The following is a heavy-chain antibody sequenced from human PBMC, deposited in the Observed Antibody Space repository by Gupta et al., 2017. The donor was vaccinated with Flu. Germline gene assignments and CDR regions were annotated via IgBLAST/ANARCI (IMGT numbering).Heavy chain of an antibody. CDR3: ARIGRGYSEFD. V-gene: IGHV4-4*02. J-gene: IGHJ4*02. CDR1: GSSIPSSNW. CDR2: THHLGTT. D-gene: IGHD5-12*01. Sequence: QVQLQESGPGSVKPSETLSLTCAVSGSSIPSSNWWTWVSQPPGKRLEWIGETHHLGTTPYNPSLQSRLTISMDKSKNQFSLRLASVTAADTAVYFCARIGRGYSEFDWGQGTLVSVSS.